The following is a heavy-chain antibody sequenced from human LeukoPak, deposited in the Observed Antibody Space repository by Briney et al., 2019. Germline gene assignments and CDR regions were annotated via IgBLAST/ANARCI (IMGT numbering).Heavy chain of an antibody. J-gene: IGHJ6*03. D-gene: IGHD3-9*01. Sequence: PGGSLILSCAASGFTFSDYYMSWIRQAPGKGLEWVSYISSSGSTIYYADSVKGRFTISMDNAKNSLYLQMNSLRADDTAVYYCARERSGRYFDWLPKPYYYYMDVWGKGTTVTVSS. CDR1: GFTFSDYY. CDR2: ISSSGSTI. V-gene: IGHV3-11*01. CDR3: ARERSGRYFDWLPKPYYYYMDV.